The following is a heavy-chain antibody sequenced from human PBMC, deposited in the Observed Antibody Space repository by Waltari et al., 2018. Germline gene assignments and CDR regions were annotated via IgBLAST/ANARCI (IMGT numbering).Heavy chain of an antibody. J-gene: IGHJ4*02. CDR3: ARDQQAGYSDY. CDR1: GFAVSNNY. V-gene: IGHV3-53*02. Sequence: EVQLVETGGGLIQPGGSLRLSCAASGFAVSNNYMRWVRQDPGTGLEWVSRIYSGGSTYDADSVKGRLTISRDNSKNTLYLQMNSLRVEDTAVYYWARDQQAGYSDYWGQGTLVTVSS. D-gene: IGHD2-21*01. CDR2: IYSGGST.